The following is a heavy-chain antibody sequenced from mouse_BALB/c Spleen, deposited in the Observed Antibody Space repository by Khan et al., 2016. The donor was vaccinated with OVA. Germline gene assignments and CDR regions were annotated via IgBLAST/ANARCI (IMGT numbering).Heavy chain of an antibody. CDR1: GFTLISYG. D-gene: IGHD2-1*01. CDR3: ARDDGNYVEAMDY. J-gene: IGHJ4*01. V-gene: IGHV2-9*02. CDR2: IWAGGST. Sequence: QVQLMQSGPGLVAPSQSLSINCTVSGFTLISYGIHWVRQSPEKGLEWLGIIWAGGSTNYNSALMARLSISKDNSKSQVFLNMNNLQTDDTAMYYCARDDGNYVEAMDYWGQGTSVTVSS.